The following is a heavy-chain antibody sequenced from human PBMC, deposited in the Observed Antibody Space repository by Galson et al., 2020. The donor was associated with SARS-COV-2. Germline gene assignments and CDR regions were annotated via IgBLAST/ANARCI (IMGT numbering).Heavy chain of an antibody. Sequence: SETLSLTCTVSGGSISSYYWSWIRQPPGKGLEWIGYIYYSGSTNYNPSLKSRVTISVDTSKNQFSLKLSSVTAADTAVYYCARDSWVSSGLLEYYDYGMDVWGQGTTVTVSS. CDR3: ARDSWVSSGLLEYYDYGMDV. J-gene: IGHJ6*02. V-gene: IGHV4-59*13. CDR1: GGSISSYY. D-gene: IGHD6-19*01. CDR2: IYYSGST.